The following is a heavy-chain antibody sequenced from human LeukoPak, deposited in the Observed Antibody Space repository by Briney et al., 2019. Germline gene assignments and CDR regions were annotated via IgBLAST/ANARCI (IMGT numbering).Heavy chain of an antibody. CDR1: GYTFTGYY. V-gene: IGHV1-2*02. CDR2: INPNRGDK. Sequence: ASVKLSCKASGYTFTGYYMHWVRQAPGQGLEWVGWINPNRGDKNYAETLQGRFTITRDTSISTPYMELNSLRSDDTAVYYCGRVLILTGPHHGMDFWGQGTTVTVSS. J-gene: IGHJ6*01. CDR3: GRVLILTGPHHGMDF. D-gene: IGHD3-9*01.